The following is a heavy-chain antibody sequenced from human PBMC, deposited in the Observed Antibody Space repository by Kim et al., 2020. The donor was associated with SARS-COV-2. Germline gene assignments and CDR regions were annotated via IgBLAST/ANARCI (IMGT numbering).Heavy chain of an antibody. D-gene: IGHD6-13*01. V-gene: IGHV4-59*01. J-gene: IGHJ5*02. Sequence: SETLSLTCTVSGGSISSYYWSWIRQPPGKGLEWIGYIYYSGSTNYNPSLKSRVTISVDTSKNQFSLKLSSVTAADTAVYYCAREVEAAAGTNWFDPWGQGTLVTVSS. CDR2: IYYSGST. CDR1: GGSISSYY. CDR3: AREVEAAAGTNWFDP.